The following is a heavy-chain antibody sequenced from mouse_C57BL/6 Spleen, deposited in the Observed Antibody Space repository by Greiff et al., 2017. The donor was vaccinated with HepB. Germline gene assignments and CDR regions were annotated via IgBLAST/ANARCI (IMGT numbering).Heavy chain of an antibody. CDR2: ISYDGSN. J-gene: IGHJ2*01. V-gene: IGHV3-6*01. CDR3: SRFYYYGSSSYYFCY. Sequence: EVKLVESGPGLVKPSQSLSLTCSVTGYSITSGHYWNWIRPFPGNKLEWMCYISYDGSNKYNPSLKNRISITRDTSKTQFFLKLKSVTTEDTATYCCSRFYYYGSSSYYFCYWGQGITLTVSS. CDR1: GYSITSGHY. D-gene: IGHD1-1*01.